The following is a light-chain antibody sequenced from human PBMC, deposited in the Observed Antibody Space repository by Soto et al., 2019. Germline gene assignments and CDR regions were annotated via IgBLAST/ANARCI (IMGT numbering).Light chain of an antibody. Sequence: EIVMTQSPATLSVSPGGSATLSCRASQHVSSNFTWYRQKPGQAPTLLIYRASTRATVIPARFRGSGSGTGFTPTFRSLKSQDFSVCSCQQYHNRPYTFGQGTQLPIK. CDR2: RAS. CDR1: QHVSSN. CDR3: QQYHNRPYT. V-gene: IGKV3-15*01. J-gene: IGKJ2*01.